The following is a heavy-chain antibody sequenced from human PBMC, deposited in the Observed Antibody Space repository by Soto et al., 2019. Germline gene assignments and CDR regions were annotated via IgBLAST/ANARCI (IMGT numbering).Heavy chain of an antibody. CDR2: TYYSGST. CDR1: GGSISSYY. CDR3: ARHSYDFWSGHYYYYMDV. D-gene: IGHD3-3*01. J-gene: IGHJ6*03. Sequence: SETLSLTCTVSGGSISSYYWSWIRQPPGKGLEWIGYTYYSGSTNYNPSLKSRVTISVDTSKNQFSLKLSSVTAADTAVYYCARHSYDFWSGHYYYYMDVRGKGTTVTVSS. V-gene: IGHV4-59*08.